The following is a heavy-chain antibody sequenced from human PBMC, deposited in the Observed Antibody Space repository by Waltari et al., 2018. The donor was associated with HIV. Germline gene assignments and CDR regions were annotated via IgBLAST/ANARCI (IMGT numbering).Heavy chain of an antibody. D-gene: IGHD2-15*01. CDR3: ARQGAIYCSGGSCYSGYYYYGMDV. V-gene: IGHV3-48*01. J-gene: IGHJ6*02. CDR1: GFTFSSYS. CDR2: ISSSSSTI. Sequence: EVQLVESGGGLVQPGGSLRLSCAASGFTFSSYSMNWVRQAPGKGLEWVSYISSSSSTISYADSVKGRFTISRDNAKNSLYLQMNSLRAEDTAVYYCARQGAIYCSGGSCYSGYYYYGMDVWGQGTTVTVSS.